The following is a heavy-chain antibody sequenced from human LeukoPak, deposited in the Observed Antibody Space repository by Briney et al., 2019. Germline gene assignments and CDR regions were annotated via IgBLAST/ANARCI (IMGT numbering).Heavy chain of an antibody. J-gene: IGHJ4*02. D-gene: IGHD7-27*01. V-gene: IGHV3-74*01. Sequence: GGSLRLSCAASGFTFSTYWMHWVRQAPGKGLVWVSRISGDGGDTRYADSVKGRFIISRDNAKNTLYLQLNGLRAEDTAVYYCARDSDWGSGHWGQGALVTVSS. CDR2: ISGDGGDT. CDR1: GFTFSTYW. CDR3: ARDSDWGSGH.